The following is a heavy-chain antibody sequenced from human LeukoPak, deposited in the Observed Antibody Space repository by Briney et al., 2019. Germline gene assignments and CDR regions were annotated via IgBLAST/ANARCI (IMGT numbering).Heavy chain of an antibody. CDR2: LSYDGSDK. V-gene: IGHV3-30*18. Sequence: GRSLRLSCATSGFTFSNYGMHWVRQAPGKGLEWVAVLSYDGSDKYYADSVKGRFTISRDNSKNTLYLQVNSLRAEDTAVYYCAKDTDIAAAGYYFDYWGQGTLVTVSS. D-gene: IGHD6-13*01. CDR3: AKDTDIAAAGYYFDY. CDR1: GFTFSNYG. J-gene: IGHJ4*02.